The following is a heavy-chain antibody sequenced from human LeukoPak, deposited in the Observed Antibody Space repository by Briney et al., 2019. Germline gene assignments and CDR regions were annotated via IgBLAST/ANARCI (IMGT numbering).Heavy chain of an antibody. V-gene: IGHV4-61*02. D-gene: IGHD3-16*01. CDR3: AREEEGFVFPAY. Sequence: SETLSLTCTVSGGSISGASHYWSWIRQPAGKGLEWIGRIYSSGSTSYSPSLKSRVTISVDTSKNQFSLKLSSVTAADTAVYYCAREEEGFVFPAYWGQGTLVTVSS. J-gene: IGHJ4*02. CDR1: GGSISGASHY. CDR2: IYSSGST.